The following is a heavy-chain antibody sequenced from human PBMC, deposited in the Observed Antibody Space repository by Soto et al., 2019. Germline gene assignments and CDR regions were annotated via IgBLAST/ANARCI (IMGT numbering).Heavy chain of an antibody. CDR1: GNSVSSNIAA. CDR3: AGVANPFRLKIGGEDAGDF. Sequence: SQTHSLNCAISGNSVSSNIAASNWIRQSPSRGLEWLGSTYYRSNWYNDHAVSVKSRITINPDTSKNQFSLQLNSATPEDTAVYYCAGVANPFRLKIGGEDAGDFWGQGRMVTVSS. CDR2: TYYRSNWYN. D-gene: IGHD6-25*01. V-gene: IGHV6-1*01. J-gene: IGHJ3*01.